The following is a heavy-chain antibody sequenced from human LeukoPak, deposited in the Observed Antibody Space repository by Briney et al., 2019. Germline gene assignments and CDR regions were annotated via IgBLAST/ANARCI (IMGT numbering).Heavy chain of an antibody. Sequence: GGSLRLSCAASGFTFSSYSMNWVRQAPGKGLEWVSSISSSSSYIYYADSVKGRFSISRDNDKNSLYLQMNSLRAEDTAVYYCAREITANGMDVWGQGTTVTVSS. CDR1: GFTFSSYS. V-gene: IGHV3-21*01. J-gene: IGHJ6*02. D-gene: IGHD3-10*01. CDR3: AREITANGMDV. CDR2: ISSSSSYI.